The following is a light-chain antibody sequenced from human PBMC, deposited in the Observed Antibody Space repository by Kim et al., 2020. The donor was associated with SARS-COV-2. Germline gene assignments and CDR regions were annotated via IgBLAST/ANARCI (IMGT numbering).Light chain of an antibody. CDR1: SSDVGGYRF. CDR2: DVT. J-gene: IGLJ1*01. Sequence: QSVLTQPASVSGSPGQSITISCTGTSSDVGGYRFVSWFQEYPGKAPKLIIYDVTQRPSGVSSRFSGSKSGSTASLTISGLQAEDEADYYCISFASSSTYVFGTGTKVTVL. V-gene: IGLV2-14*01. CDR3: ISFASSSTYV.